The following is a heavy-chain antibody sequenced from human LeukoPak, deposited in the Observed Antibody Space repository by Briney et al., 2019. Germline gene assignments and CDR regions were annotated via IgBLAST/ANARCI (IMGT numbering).Heavy chain of an antibody. J-gene: IGHJ4*02. CDR2: IYTSGST. V-gene: IGHV4-4*07. D-gene: IGHD2-2*01. CDR3: ARLGYCSSTSCSDDY. Sequence: TSETLSLTCTVSGGSIGSYYCSWIRQPAGKGLEWIGRIYTSGSTNYNPSLKSRVTMSVDTSKNQFSLKLSSVTAADTAVYYCARLGYCSSTSCSDDYWGQGTLVTVSS. CDR1: GGSIGSYY.